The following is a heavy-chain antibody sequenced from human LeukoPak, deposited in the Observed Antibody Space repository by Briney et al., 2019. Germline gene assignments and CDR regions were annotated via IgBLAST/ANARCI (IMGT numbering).Heavy chain of an antibody. J-gene: IGHJ6*03. V-gene: IGHV3-11*04. CDR2: ITSSGTTT. Sequence: GGSLRLSCAASGFTFSDHYMSWFRLSPGKGLEWLSYITSSGTTTDYADSVKGRFTISRDNAKNSMFLQMNSLRAEDTAVYYCARVYSSSIQYYYYYYMDVWSKGTTVTVSS. D-gene: IGHD6-13*01. CDR1: GFTFSDHY. CDR3: ARVYSSSIQYYYYYYMDV.